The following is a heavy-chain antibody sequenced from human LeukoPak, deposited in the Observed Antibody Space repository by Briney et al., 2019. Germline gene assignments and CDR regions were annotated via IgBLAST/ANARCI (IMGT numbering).Heavy chain of an antibody. CDR3: AKGGHCSSTSCPRPYGMDV. D-gene: IGHD2-2*01. CDR2: ISGSGGST. Sequence: PGGSLRLSCAASGFTFSSYAMSWVRQARGKGLEWVSAISGSGGSTYYADSVKGRFTISRDNSKNTLYLQMNSLRAEDTAVYYCAKGGHCSSTSCPRPYGMDVWGQGTTVTVSS. V-gene: IGHV3-23*01. J-gene: IGHJ6*02. CDR1: GFTFSSYA.